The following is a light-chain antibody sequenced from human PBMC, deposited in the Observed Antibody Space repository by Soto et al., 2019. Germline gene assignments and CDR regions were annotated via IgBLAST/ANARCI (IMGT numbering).Light chain of an antibody. CDR1: QSVSSN. V-gene: IGKV3-15*01. CDR2: GAS. Sequence: EIVMTQSPATLSVSPGERATLACRASQSVSSNLAWYHQKPGHAHRRLIYGASTRATGIPARFSGSGSGTEFTLNLSSLQSEDFAVYYCQQYNNWPPSSTFVQGTKLEIK. J-gene: IGKJ2*01. CDR3: QQYNNWPPSST.